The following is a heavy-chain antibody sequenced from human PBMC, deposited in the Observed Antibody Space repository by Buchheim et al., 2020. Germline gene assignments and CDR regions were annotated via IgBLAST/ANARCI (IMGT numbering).Heavy chain of an antibody. J-gene: IGHJ6*02. CDR2: INPSGTTI. V-gene: IGHV3-48*04. CDR3: ARVRIWGTSNYYGMDV. D-gene: IGHD7-27*01. Sequence: EVQLVESGGGLVQPGGSLRLSCAASGFTFSIFGMNWVRQAPGKGLEWVSYINPSGTTISYADSVRGRFTMSRDTAQSPLSLQMDSLRAEDTAVYYCARVRIWGTSNYYGMDVWGQGTT. CDR1: GFTFSIFG.